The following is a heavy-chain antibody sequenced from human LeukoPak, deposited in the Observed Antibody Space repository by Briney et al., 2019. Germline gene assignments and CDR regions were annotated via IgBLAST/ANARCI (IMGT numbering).Heavy chain of an antibody. J-gene: IGHJ4*02. D-gene: IGHD1-26*01. Sequence: ASVTVSCKASGYTFTSYDINWARQATGQGLEWMGWMNPNSGNTGYAQKFQGRVTITRNTSISTAYMELSSLRSEDTAVYYCARGDLVGADDTNFYYWGQGTLVTVSS. V-gene: IGHV1-8*03. CDR3: ARGDLVGADDTNFYY. CDR1: GYTFTSYD. CDR2: MNPNSGNT.